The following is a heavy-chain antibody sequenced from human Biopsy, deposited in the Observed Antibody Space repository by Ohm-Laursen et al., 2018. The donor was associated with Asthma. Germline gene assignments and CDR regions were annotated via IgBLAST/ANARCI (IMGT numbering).Heavy chain of an antibody. CDR2: IYYSGTT. Sequence: SDTLSLTCSLSSGPGGYMRSGNYYWGWIRQPPGKGLEWIGSIYYSGTTYYNPSLESRVPVSADTSKNQFSLKLSSVTAADTAVYYCVRGSSSWHHGPFHYYYGLDVWGQGTTATVSS. CDR1: SGPGGYMRSGNYY. J-gene: IGHJ6*02. V-gene: IGHV4-39*01. CDR3: VRGSSSWHHGPFHYYYGLDV. D-gene: IGHD6-13*01.